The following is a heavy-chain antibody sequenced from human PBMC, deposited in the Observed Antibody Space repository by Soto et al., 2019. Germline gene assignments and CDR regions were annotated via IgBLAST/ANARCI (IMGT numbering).Heavy chain of an antibody. D-gene: IGHD3-10*01. V-gene: IGHV1-8*01. CDR1: GYTFTSYD. J-gene: IGHJ6*02. CDR2: MNPNSGNT. CDR3: AGEGVRGMDV. Sequence: QVQLVQSGAEVKKPGASVKVSCKASGYTFTSYDINWVRQATGQGLEWMGWMNPNSGNTGYAQECQGAVTATGDPTRTPGDVGRGGRRSEETEVYYCAGEGVRGMDVWGQGAAVSVSS.